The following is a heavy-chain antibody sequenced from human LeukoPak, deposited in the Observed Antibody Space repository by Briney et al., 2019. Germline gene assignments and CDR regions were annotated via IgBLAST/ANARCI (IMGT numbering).Heavy chain of an antibody. V-gene: IGHV4-34*01. J-gene: IGHJ4*02. Sequence: PSETLSLTGAVSGGSFSGSYWSWIRQPPGEGLPWIGEINHSGSTNYNPSLKSRVTMSVDTSRNQFSLKLSSVTAAETAVYYCARGLEANELTSWGQGTLVTVSS. CDR2: INHSGST. CDR3: ARGLEANELTS. D-gene: IGHD1-1*01. CDR1: GGSFSGSY.